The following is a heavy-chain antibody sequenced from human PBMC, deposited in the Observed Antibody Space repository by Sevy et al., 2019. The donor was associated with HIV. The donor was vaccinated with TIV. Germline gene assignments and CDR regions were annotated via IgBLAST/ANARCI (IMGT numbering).Heavy chain of an antibody. CDR1: GFTFSSYW. CDR2: IKQDGSEK. D-gene: IGHD3-22*01. Sequence: GGSLRLSCAASGFTFSSYWMSWVRQAPGKGLEWVDNIKQDGSEKYYVDSVKGRFTISRDNAKNSLYLQMNSLRAEDTAVYYCAREGGSGYYYPFDYWGQGTLVTVSS. CDR3: AREGGSGYYYPFDY. V-gene: IGHV3-7*01. J-gene: IGHJ4*02.